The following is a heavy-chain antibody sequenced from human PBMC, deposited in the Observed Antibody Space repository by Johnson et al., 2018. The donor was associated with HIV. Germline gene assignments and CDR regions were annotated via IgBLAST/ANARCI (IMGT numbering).Heavy chain of an antibody. CDR2: ISRNSGHI. CDR3: ARENPLGASSGYYRGAFDI. V-gene: IGHV3-9*01. CDR1: GFTFDDYA. D-gene: IGHD3-22*01. J-gene: IGHJ3*02. Sequence: VQLVESGGGLIQPGGSLRLSCAASGFTFDDYAMHWVRQAPGKGLEWVSGISRNSGHIAYADSVKGRFTIPRDNAKNSLYLQMNSLRAEDTALYYCARENPLGASSGYYRGAFDIWGQGTMVTVSS.